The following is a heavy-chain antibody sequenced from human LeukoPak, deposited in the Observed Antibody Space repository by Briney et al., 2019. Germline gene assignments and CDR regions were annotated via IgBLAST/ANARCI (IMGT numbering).Heavy chain of an antibody. CDR2: INPGGDNT. D-gene: IGHD6-13*01. J-gene: IGHJ4*02. CDR3: ARTAAAAGTSSGFDY. Sequence: GASVKVSCKASGYTFTNYYIHWVRQAPGQGLEWMGLINPGGDNTDYAQNFQGRVTMTRDTSTSTAYMELSSLRSEDTAVYYCARTAAAAGTSSGFDYWGQGTLVTVSS. V-gene: IGHV1-46*01. CDR1: GYTFTNYY.